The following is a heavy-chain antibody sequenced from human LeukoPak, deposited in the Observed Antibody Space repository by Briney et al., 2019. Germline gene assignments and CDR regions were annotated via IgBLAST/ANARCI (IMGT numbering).Heavy chain of an antibody. D-gene: IGHD3-10*01. J-gene: IGHJ6*03. Sequence: SETLSLTCAVYGGSFSGYYWSWIRQPPGKGLEWIGEINHSGSTNYNPSLKSRVTISVDTSKNQFSLKLSSVTAADTAVYYCARGPLGGGYGSGSSLKHYYYYMDVWGKGTTVTVSS. CDR3: ARGPLGGGYGSGSSLKHYYYYMDV. CDR2: INHSGST. CDR1: GGSFSGYY. V-gene: IGHV4-34*01.